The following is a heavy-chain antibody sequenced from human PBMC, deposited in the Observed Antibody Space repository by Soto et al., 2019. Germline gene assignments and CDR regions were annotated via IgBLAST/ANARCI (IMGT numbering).Heavy chain of an antibody. CDR3: ARGGIVAVPAALSSYDDYTNYRFDS. V-gene: IGHV1-69*01. CDR1: GGSFSDSA. CDR2: IIPMFAAT. D-gene: IGHD2-15*01. Sequence: QVLLAQSGAEVRNPGSSMNVSCKASGGSFSDSAFSWVRQAPGQGLEWMGGIIPMFAATKYAQRFQGRVTITADASTRTVYLELSSLTSADSAVYYCARGGIVAVPAALSSYDDYTNYRFDSWGQGTLVSVSS. J-gene: IGHJ4*02.